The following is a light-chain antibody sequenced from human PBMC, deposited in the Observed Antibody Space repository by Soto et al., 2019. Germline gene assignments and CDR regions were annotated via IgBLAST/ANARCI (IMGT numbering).Light chain of an antibody. Sequence: QSALTQPPSASGSPGQSVTISCTGTSSDVGGYNYVSWYQQHPGKAPKLMSYEVSKRPSGVPDRFSGSKSGNTASLTVSGLQAEDEADYYCSSYAGSTPYVFGTGTKLTVL. CDR1: SSDVGGYNY. CDR3: SSYAGSTPYV. V-gene: IGLV2-8*01. J-gene: IGLJ1*01. CDR2: EVS.